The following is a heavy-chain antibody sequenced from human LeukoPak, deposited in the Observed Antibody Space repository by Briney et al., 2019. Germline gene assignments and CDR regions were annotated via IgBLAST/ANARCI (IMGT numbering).Heavy chain of an antibody. Sequence: PSETLSLTCTVSGGSISSYYWSWIRQPPGKGLEWIGYIYYSGSTNYNPSLKSRVTISVDTSKNQFSLHLNSVTPEDAAVYYCARSTGWLNGNWGQGTLVTVSS. CDR3: ARSTGWLNGN. D-gene: IGHD2-8*02. CDR1: GGSISSYY. CDR2: IYYSGST. J-gene: IGHJ4*02. V-gene: IGHV4-59*12.